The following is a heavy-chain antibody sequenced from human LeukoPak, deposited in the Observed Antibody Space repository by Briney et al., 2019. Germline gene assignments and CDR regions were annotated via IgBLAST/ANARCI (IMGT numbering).Heavy chain of an antibody. CDR2: IYYSGST. J-gene: IGHJ4*02. CDR1: GGSISSYY. D-gene: IGHD7-27*01. V-gene: IGHV4-59*12. CDR3: AMGTYTYFDY. Sequence: SETLSLTCTVSGGSISSYYWSWIRQPPGKGLEWIGYIYYSGSTNYNPSLKSRVTISVDTSKNQFSLKLSSVTAADTAVYYCAMGTYTYFDYWGQGSLVTVSS.